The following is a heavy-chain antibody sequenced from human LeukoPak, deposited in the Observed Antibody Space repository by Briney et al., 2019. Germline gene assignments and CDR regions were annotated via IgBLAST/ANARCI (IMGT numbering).Heavy chain of an antibody. V-gene: IGHV4-59*12. CDR3: ARDRSIAVAGTDY. J-gene: IGHJ4*02. D-gene: IGHD6-19*01. Sequence: SETLSLTCTVSGGSISSYYWSWIRRPPGKGLEWIGYIYYSGSTNYNPSLKSRVTISVDTSKNQFSLKLSSVTAADTAVYYCARDRSIAVAGTDYWGQGTLVTVSS. CDR2: IYYSGST. CDR1: GGSISSYY.